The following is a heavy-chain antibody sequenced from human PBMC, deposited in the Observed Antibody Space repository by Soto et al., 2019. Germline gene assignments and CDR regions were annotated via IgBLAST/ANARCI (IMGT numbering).Heavy chain of an antibody. J-gene: IGHJ4*02. V-gene: IGHV4-61*01. CDR1: GGPFKSGSYS. CDR2: VYHTGRT. D-gene: IGHD3-3*01. CDR3: ARDFAYFDS. Sequence: PSETLSLTCTVSGGPFKSGSYSWSWIRQPPGKGLEWIGYVYHTGRTSYNPSLKSRVSISMDTSKNQFSLNLDSVTAADTVVYFCARDFAYFDSWGQGTLVTVSS.